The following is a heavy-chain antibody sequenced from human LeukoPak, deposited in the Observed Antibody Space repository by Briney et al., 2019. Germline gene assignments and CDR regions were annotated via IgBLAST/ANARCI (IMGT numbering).Heavy chain of an antibody. D-gene: IGHD1-26*01. Sequence: GGSLKLSCTASGFTFTSYSMNWVRQAPGKGLEWVSTISGGGGSTYYADSVKGRFTISRDNSKNTLYLQVNSLRAEDTAVYYCAKGGKWDVTPFDYWGQGTLVTVSS. CDR1: GFTFTSYS. CDR2: ISGGGGST. CDR3: AKGGKWDVTPFDY. V-gene: IGHV3-23*01. J-gene: IGHJ4*02.